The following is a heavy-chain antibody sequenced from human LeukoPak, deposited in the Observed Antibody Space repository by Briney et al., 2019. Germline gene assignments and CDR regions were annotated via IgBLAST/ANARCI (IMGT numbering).Heavy chain of an antibody. CDR3: AKGPTRNYYGSGSQFDY. CDR1: GFTFSDYA. Sequence: PGGSLRLPCAASGFTFSDYAMNWVRQAPGNGLEWVSSISGSGGSTYYADSVRGRFTISRYNSKNTLYLQMNSLRAEDTAVYYCAKGPTRNYYGSGSQFDYWGQGTLVTVSS. CDR2: ISGSGGST. J-gene: IGHJ4*02. V-gene: IGHV3-23*01. D-gene: IGHD3-10*01.